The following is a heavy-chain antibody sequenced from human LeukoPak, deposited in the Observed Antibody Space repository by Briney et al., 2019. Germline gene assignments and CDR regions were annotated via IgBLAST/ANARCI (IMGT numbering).Heavy chain of an antibody. CDR3: ARSYDILTGYGDY. D-gene: IGHD3-9*01. V-gene: IGHV3-7*01. Sequence: GGSLRLSCAASGFTFSSYWVSWVRQAPGKGLEWVANIKQDGSEKYYVDSVKGRFTISRDNAKNSLYLQMNSLRAEDTAVYYCARSYDILTGYGDYWGQGTLVTVSS. CDR2: IKQDGSEK. J-gene: IGHJ4*02. CDR1: GFTFSSYW.